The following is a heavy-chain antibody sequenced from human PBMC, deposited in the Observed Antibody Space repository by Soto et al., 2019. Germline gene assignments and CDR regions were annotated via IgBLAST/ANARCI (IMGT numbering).Heavy chain of an antibody. CDR2: ISAYNGNT. Sequence: GASVKVSCKASGCTFTSYGISWVLQAPGQGLEWMGWISAYNGNTNYAQKLQGRVTMTTDTSTSTAYMELRSLRSDDTAVYYCARDSSGSGWQLNWFDPWGQGTLVTVSS. CDR3: ARDSSGSGWQLNWFDP. V-gene: IGHV1-18*01. J-gene: IGHJ5*02. D-gene: IGHD6-19*01. CDR1: GCTFTSYG.